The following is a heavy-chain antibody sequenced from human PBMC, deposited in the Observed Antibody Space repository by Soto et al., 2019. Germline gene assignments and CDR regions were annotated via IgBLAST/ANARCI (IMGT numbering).Heavy chain of an antibody. V-gene: IGHV4-30-4*01. Sequence: PSETLSLTCTVSGGSISSGDYYWSWIRQPPGKGLEWIGYIYYSGSTYYNPSLKSRVTISVDTSKNQFSLKLSSVTAADTAVYYCARWHDSSGYYERYFDYWGQGTLVTVSS. CDR1: GGSISSGDYY. CDR2: IYYSGST. D-gene: IGHD3-22*01. CDR3: ARWHDSSGYYERYFDY. J-gene: IGHJ4*02.